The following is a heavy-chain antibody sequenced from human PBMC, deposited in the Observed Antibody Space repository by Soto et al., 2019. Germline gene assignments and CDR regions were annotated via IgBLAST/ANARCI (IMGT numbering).Heavy chain of an antibody. J-gene: IGHJ5*02. D-gene: IGHD6-13*01. V-gene: IGHV1-69*13. Sequence: GASVKVSCKASGGTFSSYAISWVRQAPGQGLEWMGGIIPIFGTANYAQKFQGRVTITADESTSTAYMELSSLRSEDTAVYYCARDRGRSSSWYRGSVDWFEPWGQGTLVTVSS. CDR1: GGTFSSYA. CDR3: ARDRGRSSSWYRGSVDWFEP. CDR2: IIPIFGTA.